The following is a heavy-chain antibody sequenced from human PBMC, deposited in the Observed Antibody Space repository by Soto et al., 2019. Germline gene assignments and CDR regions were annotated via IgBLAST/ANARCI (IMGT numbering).Heavy chain of an antibody. CDR1: GGSISSGDYY. CDR2: IYYSGDT. CDR3: ARDTRYGVLDY. D-gene: IGHD4-17*01. V-gene: IGHV4-61*08. J-gene: IGHJ4*02. Sequence: SETLSLTCTVSGGSISSGDYYWSWIRQPPGKGLEWIGYIYYSGDTNYNPSLKSRVTISVDTSKNQFSLSLSSLTAADTAVYYCARDTRYGVLDYWGQGTLVTVSS.